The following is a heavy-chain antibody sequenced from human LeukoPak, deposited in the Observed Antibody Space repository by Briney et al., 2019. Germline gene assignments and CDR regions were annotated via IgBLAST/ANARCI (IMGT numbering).Heavy chain of an antibody. CDR2: LGSTAYGGTT. V-gene: IGHV3-49*04. J-gene: IGHJ4*02. D-gene: IGHD3-9*01. CDR1: GFTFSNYP. CDR3: TRPYYDYLTGYYSDY. Sequence: GRSLRLSCTTSGFTFSNYPMSWVRQAPGKGLEWLALLGSTAYGGTTEYAASVKGRFTISRDDSKSIAYLQMNSLKTEDTAVYYCTRPYYDYLTGYYSDYWGQGTLVTVSS.